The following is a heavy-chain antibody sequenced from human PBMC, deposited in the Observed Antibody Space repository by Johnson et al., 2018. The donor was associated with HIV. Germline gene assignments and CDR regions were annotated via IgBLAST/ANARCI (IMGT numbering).Heavy chain of an antibody. CDR2: ISSSGNTI. CDR3: ARDESGYDEVVAATSGFDI. V-gene: IGHV3-11*04. J-gene: IGHJ3*02. D-gene: IGHD2-15*01. CDR1: GFTFSDYY. Sequence: VQLVESGGGLVQRGGSLRLSCAASGFTFSDYYMSWIRQAPGKGLEWVSYISSSGNTIYYADSVKGRFTISRDNAKNSLYLQMNSLRVEDTAVYYCARDESGYDEVVAATSGFDIWGQGIMVIVSS.